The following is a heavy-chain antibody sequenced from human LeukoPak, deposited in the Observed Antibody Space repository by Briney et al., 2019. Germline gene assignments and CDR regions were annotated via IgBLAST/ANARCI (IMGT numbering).Heavy chain of an antibody. D-gene: IGHD2-8*01. CDR3: ARGPGVLMVYAGDWFDP. CDR2: INPNSGGT. J-gene: IGHJ5*02. V-gene: IGHV1-2*02. CDR1: GYTFTGYY. Sequence: ASVTVSCKASGYTFTGYYMHWVRQAPGQGLEWMGWINPNSGGTNYAQKFQGRVTMTRDTSISTAYMELSRLRSDDTAVYYCARGPGVLMVYAGDWFDPWGQGTLVTVSS.